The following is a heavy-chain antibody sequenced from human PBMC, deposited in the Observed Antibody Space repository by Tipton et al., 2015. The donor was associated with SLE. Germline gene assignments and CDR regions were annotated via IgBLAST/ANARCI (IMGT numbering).Heavy chain of an antibody. J-gene: IGHJ6*03. D-gene: IGHD2-15*01. V-gene: IGHV4-30-4*01. Sequence: TLSLTCTVSGGSISSGDYYWSWIRQPPGKGLEWIGYIYYSGSTYYNPSLKSRVTMSVDTSKNQFSLKLSSVTAADTAVYYCARDAVVAATDMDVWGKGTTVTVSS. CDR3: ARDAVVAATDMDV. CDR2: IYYSGST. CDR1: GGSISSGDYY.